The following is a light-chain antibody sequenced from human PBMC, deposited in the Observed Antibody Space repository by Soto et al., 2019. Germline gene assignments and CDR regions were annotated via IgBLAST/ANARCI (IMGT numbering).Light chain of an antibody. J-gene: IGKJ4*01. V-gene: IGKV3-11*01. CDR3: QQRSNWPPLA. CDR1: QSVSSY. CDR2: DAS. Sequence: MSTLSPGTLSLSPGERATLACRSSQSVSSYLAWYQQKPGQAPRLLIYDASNRATGIPARFSGSGSGTDFTLTISSLEPEDFAVYYCQQRSNWPPLAFGGGTKVE.